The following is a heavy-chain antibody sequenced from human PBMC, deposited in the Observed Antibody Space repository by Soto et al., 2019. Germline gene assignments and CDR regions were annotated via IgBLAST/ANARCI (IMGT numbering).Heavy chain of an antibody. CDR3: ARDFGRFSGSGWRRRHYYYGMDV. CDR1: GGTFSSYA. D-gene: IGHD6-19*01. V-gene: IGHV1-69*10. Sequence: SVKVSCKASGGTFSSYAISWVRQAPGQGLEWMGGIIPILGTANYAQKFQGRVTITADKSTSTAYMELSSLRSEDTAVYYCARDFGRFSGSGWRRRHYYYGMDVWGQGTTVTVSS. CDR2: IIPILGTA. J-gene: IGHJ6*02.